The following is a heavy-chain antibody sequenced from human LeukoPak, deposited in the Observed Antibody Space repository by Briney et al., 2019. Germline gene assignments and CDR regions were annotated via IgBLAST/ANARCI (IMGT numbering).Heavy chain of an antibody. V-gene: IGHV1-69*13. CDR3: ASKQPLTTVIISETEDYYYYYMDV. CDR2: IIPIFGTA. J-gene: IGHJ6*03. D-gene: IGHD4-11*01. CDR1: GGTFSSYA. Sequence: SVKVSCKASGGTFSSYAISWVRQAPGQGLEWMGGIIPIFGTANYAQKFQGRVTITADESTSTAYMELSSLRFEDTAVYYCASKQPLTTVIISETEDYYYYYMDVSGKGTTVTVSS.